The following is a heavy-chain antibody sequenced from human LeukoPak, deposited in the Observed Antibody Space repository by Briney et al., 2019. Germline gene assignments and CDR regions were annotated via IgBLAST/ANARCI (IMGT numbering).Heavy chain of an antibody. J-gene: IGHJ4*02. D-gene: IGHD1-26*01. V-gene: IGHV3-23*01. CDR2: ISGSGGGT. CDR3: AKDLGRYRNNYFDY. Sequence: GGSLRLSCAAFGFTFNSYAMSWLRQAPEKGLEWVATISGSGGGTYYADSVKGRFTISRDDSKNTLYLQMNSLRAEDMAVYYCAKDLGRYRNNYFDYWGQGTLVTVSS. CDR1: GFTFNSYA.